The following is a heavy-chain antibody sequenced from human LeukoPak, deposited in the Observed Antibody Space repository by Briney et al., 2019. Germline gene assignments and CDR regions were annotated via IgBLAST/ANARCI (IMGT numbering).Heavy chain of an antibody. CDR3: AREWGSPGPFDAFDI. CDR2: IYYSGST. CDR1: GGSISSSSYY. Sequence: SETLSLTCTVSGGSISSSSYYWGWIRQPPGKGLEWIGSIYYSGSTYYNPSLKSRVTMSVDTSKNQFSLKLSSVTAADTAVYYCAREWGSPGPFDAFDIWGQGTMVTVSS. D-gene: IGHD7-27*01. J-gene: IGHJ3*02. V-gene: IGHV4-39*07.